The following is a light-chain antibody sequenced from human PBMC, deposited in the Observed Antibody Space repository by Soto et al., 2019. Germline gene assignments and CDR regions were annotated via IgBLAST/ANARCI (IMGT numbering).Light chain of an antibody. CDR2: EVS. CDR3: NSSAGSNTWV. Sequence: QSALTQPASVSGSPGQSITISCTGSSSDVGGYKYVSWYQQHPGKAPKLMIYEVSDRPSGISNRFSGSKSGNTASLTISGLQAEDEADYYCNSSAGSNTWVFGGGTKVTVL. V-gene: IGLV2-14*01. CDR1: SSDVGGYKY. J-gene: IGLJ3*02.